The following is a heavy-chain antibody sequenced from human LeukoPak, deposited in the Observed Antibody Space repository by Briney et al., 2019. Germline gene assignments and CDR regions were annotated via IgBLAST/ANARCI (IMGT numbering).Heavy chain of an antibody. CDR1: GGSFSGYY. J-gene: IGHJ4*02. V-gene: IGHV4-34*01. CDR2: INHSGST. CDR3: ARESGYCSSTSCEGHY. Sequence: SGTLSLTCAVYGGSFSGYYWSWIRQPPGKGLEWIGEINHSGSTNYNPSLKSRVTISVDTSKNQFSLKLSSVTAADTAVYYCARESGYCSSTSCEGHYWGQGTLVTVSS. D-gene: IGHD2-2*03.